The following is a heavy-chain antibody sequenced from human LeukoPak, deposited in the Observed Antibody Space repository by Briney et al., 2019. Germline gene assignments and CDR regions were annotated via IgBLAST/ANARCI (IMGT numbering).Heavy chain of an antibody. CDR3: ARGAGTIFGEYYYYMDV. CDR1: GVTFSDSA. J-gene: IGHJ6*03. Sequence: GGSLRLSCAASGVTFSDSAMTWVRQVPVKGLEWVSSLSSSGSYIYYADSVKGRFTISTDNAKNSLYLQMNSLRPDDTAVYHCARGAGTIFGEYYYYMDVWGKGTAVTVSS. CDR2: LSSSGSYI. V-gene: IGHV3-21*01. D-gene: IGHD3-3*01.